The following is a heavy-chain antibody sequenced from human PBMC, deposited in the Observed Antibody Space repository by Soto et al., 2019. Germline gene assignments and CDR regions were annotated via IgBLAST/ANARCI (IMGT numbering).Heavy chain of an antibody. Sequence: PGESLKISCXGSGYSFSNNWIGWVRQMPGKGLEWMGIIYPRDSDTRYSPSFQGQVTISADKSVNTAYLQWSSLKASDTAIYYCASPIGYNQYFDYWGQGTLVTVSS. CDR1: GYSFSNNW. CDR3: ASPIGYNQYFDY. J-gene: IGHJ4*02. D-gene: IGHD6-25*01. V-gene: IGHV5-51*01. CDR2: IYPRDSDT.